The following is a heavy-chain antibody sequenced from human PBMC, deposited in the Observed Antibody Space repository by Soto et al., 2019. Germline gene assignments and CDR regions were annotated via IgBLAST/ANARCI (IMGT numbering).Heavy chain of an antibody. J-gene: IGHJ4*02. CDR3: AREPNYFDY. CDR2: ISAYNGNT. CDR1: GYSCTSYG. Sequence: QVQLVQCGAEVKKPGASVKVSCKASGYSCTSYGISWVRQAPGQGLEWMGWISAYNGNTKYAQKLQGRVTMTTDTSTSSADMELRSLRSDDTAVYYCAREPNYFDYWGQGTLVTVSS. V-gene: IGHV1-18*01.